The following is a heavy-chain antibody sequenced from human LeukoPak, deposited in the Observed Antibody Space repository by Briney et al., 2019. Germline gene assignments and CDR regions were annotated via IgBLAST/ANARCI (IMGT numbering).Heavy chain of an antibody. J-gene: IGHJ4*02. Sequence: SETLSLTCTVSGGSISSYYWSWIRQPPGKGLEWIGYIYYSGSTNYNPSLKSRVTISVDTSKKQFSLKLSSVTAADTAVYYCARHLPYFDYWGQGTLVTVSS. CDR3: ARHLPYFDY. CDR2: IYYSGST. V-gene: IGHV4-59*08. CDR1: GGSISSYY.